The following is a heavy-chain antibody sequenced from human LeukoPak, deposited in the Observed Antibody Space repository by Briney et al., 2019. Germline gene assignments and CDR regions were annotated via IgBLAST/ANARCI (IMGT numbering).Heavy chain of an antibody. J-gene: IGHJ6*02. V-gene: IGHV4-30-4*01. D-gene: IGHD1-14*01. CDR2: IYYTGST. CDR1: GGSTRDGDYF. Sequence: SETLSLTCTVSGGSTRDGDYFWTWIRQSPGEGLERIGSIYYTGSTYYNPSLKSRVTISLDTSKNHFSLKLNSVTAADTALYYCAREGIGMDVWGQGTTVTVSS. CDR3: AREGIGMDV.